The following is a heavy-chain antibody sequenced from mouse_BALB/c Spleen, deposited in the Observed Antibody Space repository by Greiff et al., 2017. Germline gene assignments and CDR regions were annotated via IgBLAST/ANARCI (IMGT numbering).Heavy chain of an antibody. J-gene: IGHJ3*01. CDR1: GDSITSGY. D-gene: IGHD2-4*01. CDR2: ISYSGST. V-gene: IGHV3-8*02. Sequence: EVQRVESGPSLVKPSQTLSLTCSVTGDSITSGYWNWIRKFPGNKLEYMGYISYSGSTYYNPSLKSRISITRDTSKNQYYLQLNSVTTEDTATYYCARSIYYDPSWFAYWGQGTLVTVSA. CDR3: ARSIYYDPSWFAY.